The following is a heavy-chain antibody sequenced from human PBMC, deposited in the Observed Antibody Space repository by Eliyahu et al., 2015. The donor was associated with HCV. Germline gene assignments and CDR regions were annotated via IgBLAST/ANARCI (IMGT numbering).Heavy chain of an antibody. CDR3: AREDITLGRGLIYGMDV. CDR1: GYPLTTYA. CDR2: ITTNTGNP. J-gene: IGHJ6*02. Sequence: QVHLAQSGSELKRPGASVTVSCKASGYPLTTYALNWVRQAPGQGLEWMGWITTNTGNPTYAPGFTGRFVFSVDASVNTAYLQISGLEAEDTAIYFCAREDITLGRGLIYGMDVWGQGTTVTVSS. V-gene: IGHV7-4-1*02. D-gene: IGHD3-10*01.